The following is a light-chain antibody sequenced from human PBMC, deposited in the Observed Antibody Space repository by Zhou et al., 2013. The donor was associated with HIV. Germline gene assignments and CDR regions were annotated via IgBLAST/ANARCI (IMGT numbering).Light chain of an antibody. CDR3: QQYGSSPRYT. Sequence: EIVLTQSPDSLSLSPGERATLSCRASQSVSSIYLAWYQQKPGRAPRLLIYATSSRATGIPARFSGSGSGTEFTLTISSLQSEDFAVYYCQQYGSSPRYTFGQGTKLEIK. V-gene: IGKV3-20*01. J-gene: IGKJ2*01. CDR2: ATS. CDR1: QSVSSIY.